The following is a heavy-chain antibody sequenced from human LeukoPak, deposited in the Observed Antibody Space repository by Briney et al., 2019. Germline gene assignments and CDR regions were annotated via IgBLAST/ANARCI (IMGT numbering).Heavy chain of an antibody. D-gene: IGHD2-2*01. J-gene: IGHJ5*02. CDR2: IIPIFGTA. CDR3: ARAGDIVVVPAAHGYNWFDP. CDR1: GGTFSSYA. V-gene: IGHV1-69*05. Sequence: SVKVSCKSSGGTFSSYAISWLRQAPGQGLELMGGIIPIFGTANYAQKFQGRVTITTDESTSTAYMELSSLRSEDTAVYYCARAGDIVVVPAAHGYNWFDPWGQGTLITVSS.